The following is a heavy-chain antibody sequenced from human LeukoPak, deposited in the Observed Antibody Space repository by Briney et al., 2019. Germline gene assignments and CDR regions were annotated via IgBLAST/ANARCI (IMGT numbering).Heavy chain of an antibody. D-gene: IGHD5-12*01. CDR1: RFTFSIYW. V-gene: IGHV3-7*01. CDR3: AREGWLRDFDY. Sequence: PGGSLRLSCATSRFTFSIYWMSRVRQAPGKGLEWVANIKQDGTEKYYVDSVKGRFTISRDNAKNSLYLQMNSLRAEDTAVYYCAREGWLRDFDYWGQGTLVTVSS. J-gene: IGHJ4*02. CDR2: IKQDGTEK.